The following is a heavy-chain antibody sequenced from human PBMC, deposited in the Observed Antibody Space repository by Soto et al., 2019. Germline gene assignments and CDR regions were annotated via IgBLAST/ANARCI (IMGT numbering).Heavy chain of an antibody. CDR3: GRGHPKNLDCRSTSSVFAY. Sequence: ASVKVSCKASGYTFTSYDINWVRQATGQGLEWMGWMNPNSGNTGYAQKFEGRVTMTRNTSISTAYMELSSLRSEDTAVYYCGRGHPKNLDCRSTSSVFAYGGQGTRVTV. CDR2: MNPNSGNT. CDR1: GYTFTSYD. J-gene: IGHJ4*02. D-gene: IGHD2-2*01. V-gene: IGHV1-8*01.